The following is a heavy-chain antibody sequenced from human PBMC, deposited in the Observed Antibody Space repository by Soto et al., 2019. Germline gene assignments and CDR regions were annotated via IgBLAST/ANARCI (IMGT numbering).Heavy chain of an antibody. CDR1: GGSISSYY. CDR2: IYYSGST. J-gene: IGHJ6*03. V-gene: IGHV4-59*01. D-gene: IGHD4-17*01. Sequence: SETLSLTCTVSGGSISSYYWSWIRQPPGKGLEWIGYIYYSGSTNYNPSLKSRVTISVDTSKNQFSLKLSSVTAADTAVYYCAMADDYGDTNTGNYYYYYYMDVWGKGTTVTVSS. CDR3: AMADDYGDTNTGNYYYYYYMDV.